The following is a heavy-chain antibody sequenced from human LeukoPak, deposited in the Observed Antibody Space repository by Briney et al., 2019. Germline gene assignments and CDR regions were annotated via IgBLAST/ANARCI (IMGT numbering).Heavy chain of an antibody. Sequence: SVKVSCKASGGTFSSYAISWVRQAPGQGLEWMGGIIPIFGTANYAQKFQGRVTITTDESTSTAYMELSSLRSEDTAVYYCASCTSCYRADAFDIWGRGTMVTVSS. CDR1: GGTFSSYA. J-gene: IGHJ3*02. CDR2: IIPIFGTA. D-gene: IGHD2-2*01. V-gene: IGHV1-69*05. CDR3: ASCTSCYRADAFDI.